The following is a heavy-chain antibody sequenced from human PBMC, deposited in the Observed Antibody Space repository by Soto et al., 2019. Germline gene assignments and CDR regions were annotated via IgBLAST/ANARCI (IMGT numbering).Heavy chain of an antibody. Sequence: EVQLLESGGALLQPGGSLRLSCVASGFTFSTYTMAWVRQAPGKGLEWVSAISGSGGSPSYADSVQGRFSISRDNPRNTLYQQMNSLRGEDTAMYYCAKARCSTTNCYVPDYWGQGTLVTVSS. CDR3: AKARCSTTNCYVPDY. D-gene: IGHD2-2*01. CDR1: GFTFSTYT. J-gene: IGHJ4*02. V-gene: IGHV3-23*01. CDR2: ISGSGGSP.